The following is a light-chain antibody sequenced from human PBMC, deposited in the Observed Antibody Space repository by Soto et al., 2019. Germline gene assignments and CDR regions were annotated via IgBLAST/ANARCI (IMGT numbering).Light chain of an antibody. CDR2: GAS. Sequence: EIVLTQSPGTLSLSPGERATLSCRASQSVSSTYLAWYQQKPGQAPRLLIYGASSRATGIPDRFSGSGSGTDFSLTISGLEPEDFAVYYCQQCGTSPAFGQGTKVDIK. J-gene: IGKJ1*01. V-gene: IGKV3-20*01. CDR1: QSVSSTY. CDR3: QQCGTSPA.